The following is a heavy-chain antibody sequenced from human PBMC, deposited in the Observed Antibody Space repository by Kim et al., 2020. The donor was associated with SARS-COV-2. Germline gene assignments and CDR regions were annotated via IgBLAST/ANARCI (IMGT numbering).Heavy chain of an antibody. CDR3: AKDIWDYSGMDV. Sequence: YADSVGGRFTISRSIGKSHLYLRMSSLRAEDTALYYCAKDIWDYSGMDVWGQGTTVTVSS. V-gene: IGHV3-23*01. D-gene: IGHD3-10*01. J-gene: IGHJ6*02.